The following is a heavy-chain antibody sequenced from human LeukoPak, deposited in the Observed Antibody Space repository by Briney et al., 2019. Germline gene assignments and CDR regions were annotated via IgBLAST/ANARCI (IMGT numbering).Heavy chain of an antibody. J-gene: IGHJ2*01. CDR2: IYYSGST. V-gene: IGHV4-30-4*08. Sequence: LRLSCAASGFTFSSYAMSWVRQAPGKGLEGMGYIYYSGSTYYNPYLKSRVTISVDTSKNQFSLKLSSVTAADTAVYYCAGSIVVVPAALWYFDLWGRGTLVTVSS. D-gene: IGHD2-2*01. CDR1: GFTFSSYA. CDR3: AGSIVVVPAALWYFDL.